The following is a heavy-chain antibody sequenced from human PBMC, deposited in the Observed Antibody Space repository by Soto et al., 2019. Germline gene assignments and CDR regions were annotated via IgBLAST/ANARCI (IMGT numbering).Heavy chain of an antibody. CDR2: ISSSSSYI. CDR3: ASFLQWELVTPAWFDP. V-gene: IGHV3-21*01. CDR1: GFTFSSYS. Sequence: PGGSLRLSCAASGFTFSSYSMNWVRQAPGKGLEWVSSISSSSSYIYYADSVKGRFTISRDNAKNSLYLQMNSLRAEDTAVYYCASFLQWELVTPAWFDPWGQGTLVTVSS. D-gene: IGHD1-26*01. J-gene: IGHJ5*02.